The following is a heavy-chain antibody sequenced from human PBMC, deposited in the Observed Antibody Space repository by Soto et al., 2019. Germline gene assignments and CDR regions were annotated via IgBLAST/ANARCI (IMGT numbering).Heavy chain of an antibody. Sequence: PSETLSLTCTVSGGSISSGGFYWSWIRQHPEKCLEWIGYISYSESPDYNPSLKSRIAMSVDTCKNQLSLKLNSVTAADTAVYFCPSPTPDAYTYGPYYLDYWGQGTLVTVSS. D-gene: IGHD5-18*01. J-gene: IGHJ4*02. CDR3: PSPTPDAYTYGPYYLDY. CDR2: ISYSESP. CDR1: GGSISSGGFY. V-gene: IGHV4-31*03.